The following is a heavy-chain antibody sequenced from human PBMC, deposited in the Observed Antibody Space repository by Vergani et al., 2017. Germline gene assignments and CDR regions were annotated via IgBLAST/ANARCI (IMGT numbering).Heavy chain of an antibody. D-gene: IGHD4-17*01. CDR3: ARYDYGDYAVDY. V-gene: IGHV4-59*01. J-gene: IGHJ4*02. CDR1: GGSIRSYY. CDR2: IDYRGRN. Sequence: GKREEEGEGRGKKRETRARTCTVGGGSIRSYYWSWIRQPPGKGLEWIGYIDYRGRNNYNPSLKSRVTISVDTSKNQFSLKLSSVTAADTAVYYCARYDYGDYAVDYWGQGTLVTVSS.